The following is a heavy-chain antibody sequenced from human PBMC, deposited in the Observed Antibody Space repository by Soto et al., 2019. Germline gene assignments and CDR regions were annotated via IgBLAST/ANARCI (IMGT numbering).Heavy chain of an antibody. D-gene: IGHD2-2*01. CDR3: ASGTIYHSYGMDV. Sequence: PSETLSLTCSVSGASISNSYWSWIRQPPGKGLEWIGYIYYSGSTNYSPSLKSRVTISVDRSKNQFSLKLSSVTAADTAVYYCASGTIYHSYGMDVWGQGKMVTVSS. V-gene: IGHV4-59*01. CDR2: IYYSGST. CDR1: GASISNSY. J-gene: IGHJ6*02.